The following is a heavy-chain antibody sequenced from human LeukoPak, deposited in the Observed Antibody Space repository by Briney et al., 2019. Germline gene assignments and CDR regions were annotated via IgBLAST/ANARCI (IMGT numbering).Heavy chain of an antibody. V-gene: IGHV1-18*01. CDR1: GYTFTSYG. CDR3: AREVAVAGSYYFVY. Sequence: GASVKVSCKASGYTFTSYGISWVRQAPGQGLEWMGWISAYNGNTNYAQKLQGRVTMTTDTSTSTAYMELRSLRSDDTAVYYCAREVAVAGSYYFVYWGQGTLVTVSS. D-gene: IGHD6-19*01. J-gene: IGHJ4*02. CDR2: ISAYNGNT.